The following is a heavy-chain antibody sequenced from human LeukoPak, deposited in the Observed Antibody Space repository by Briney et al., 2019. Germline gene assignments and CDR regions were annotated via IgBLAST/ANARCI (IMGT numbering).Heavy chain of an antibody. J-gene: IGHJ6*03. D-gene: IGHD3-3*01. Sequence: SVKVSCKASGGTFSSYAISWVRQAPGRGLEWMGGIIPIFGTANYAQKFQGRVTITTDESTSTAYMELSSLRSEDTAVYYCARPSELRFLEENYYYYMDVWGKGTTVTVSS. CDR2: IIPIFGTA. V-gene: IGHV1-69*05. CDR1: GGTFSSYA. CDR3: ARPSELRFLEENYYYYMDV.